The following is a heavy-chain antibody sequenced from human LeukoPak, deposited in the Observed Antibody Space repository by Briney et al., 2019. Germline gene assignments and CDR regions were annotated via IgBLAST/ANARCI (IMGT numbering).Heavy chain of an antibody. Sequence: GGSLRLSCEASGFTFSSYSMNWVRQAPGKGLEWVSSISSSSSYIYYADSVKGRFTISRDNAKNSLYLQMNSLRAEDTAVYYCAREVVGASFDLWGRGTLVTVSS. V-gene: IGHV3-21*01. D-gene: IGHD1-26*01. J-gene: IGHJ2*01. CDR1: GFTFSSYS. CDR3: AREVVGASFDL. CDR2: ISSSSSYI.